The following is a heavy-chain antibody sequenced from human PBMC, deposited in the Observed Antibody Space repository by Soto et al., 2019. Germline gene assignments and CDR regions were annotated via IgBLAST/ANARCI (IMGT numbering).Heavy chain of an antibody. Sequence: PGGSLRLSCAASGFTFSNAWMSWVRQAPGKGLEWVGRIKSKTDGGTTDYAAPVKGRFTISRDDSKNTLYLQMNSLKTEDTAVYYCTTDFIDSSGWTWRAFDIWGQGTMVTVSS. V-gene: IGHV3-15*01. D-gene: IGHD6-19*01. CDR3: TTDFIDSSGWTWRAFDI. CDR2: IKSKTDGGTT. CDR1: GFTFSNAW. J-gene: IGHJ3*02.